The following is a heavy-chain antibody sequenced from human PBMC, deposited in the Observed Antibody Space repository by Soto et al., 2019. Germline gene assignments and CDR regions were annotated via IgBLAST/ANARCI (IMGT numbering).Heavy chain of an antibody. CDR3: AREDDGGDRDYYGLDV. CDR2: IHYSGSI. Sequence: QVQLQESGPGLVRPSQTLSLTCTVSGGSISTDHYHWTWIRQAPGKGLEWIGYIHYSGSIPFNPYLQSRVSMSVDTSKNLFSLRLSPVTAADTAVYFCAREDDGGDRDYYGLDVWGQGTTVTVSS. J-gene: IGHJ6*02. D-gene: IGHD2-21*02. V-gene: IGHV4-30-4*01. CDR1: GGSISTDHYH.